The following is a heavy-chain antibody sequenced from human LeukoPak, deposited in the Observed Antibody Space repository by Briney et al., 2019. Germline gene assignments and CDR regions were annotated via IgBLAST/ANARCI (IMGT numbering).Heavy chain of an antibody. CDR3: ARCDHYHDWFDP. V-gene: IGHV4-59*01. CDR2: IYYSGST. CDR1: GGSISSYY. D-gene: IGHD3-10*01. J-gene: IGHJ5*02. Sequence: SETLSLTCTVSGGSISSYYWSWLRQPPGKGLEWLGYIYYSGSTNYNPSLKSRVTISVETSKNQFSLKLSSVTAADTAVYCCARCDHYHDWFDPWGQGTLVTVSS.